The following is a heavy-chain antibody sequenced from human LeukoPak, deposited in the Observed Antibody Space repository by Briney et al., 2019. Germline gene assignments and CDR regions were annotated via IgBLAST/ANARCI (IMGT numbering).Heavy chain of an antibody. CDR1: GFPFSDYW. J-gene: IGHJ5*02. CDR3: GAASLS. V-gene: IGHV3-7*01. D-gene: IGHD6-25*01. Sequence: GGSLRLSCAASGFPFSDYWMSWVRQAPGKGLEWVANIKQGGIGKNYVDSVKGRFTISRDNAKKSVFLQMSGLRVEDTAVYYCGAASLSWGQGTLVTVSS. CDR2: IKQGGIGK.